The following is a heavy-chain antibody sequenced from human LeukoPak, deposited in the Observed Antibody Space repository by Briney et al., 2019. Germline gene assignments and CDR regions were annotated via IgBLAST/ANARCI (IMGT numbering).Heavy chain of an antibody. D-gene: IGHD3-3*01. CDR2: INPNSGGT. CDR1: GHTFTGYY. Sequence: ASVKVSCKASGHTFTGYYMHWVRQAPGQGLEWMGWINPNSGGTNYAQKFQGRVTMTRDTSISTAYMELSRLRSDDTAVYYCARSATFWSGYFSYWGQGTLVTVSS. V-gene: IGHV1-2*02. CDR3: ARSATFWSGYFSY. J-gene: IGHJ4*02.